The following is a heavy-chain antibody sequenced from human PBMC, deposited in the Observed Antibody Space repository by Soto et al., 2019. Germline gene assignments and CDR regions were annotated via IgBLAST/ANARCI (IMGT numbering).Heavy chain of an antibody. D-gene: IGHD2-2*01. CDR1: GFTFSSYA. CDR3: AREGPAPYYYYYYGMDV. CDR2: ISYDGSNK. Sequence: AGGSLRLSCAASGFTFSSYAMHWVRQAPGKGLEWVAVISYDGSNKYYADSVKGRFTISRDNSKNTLYLQMNSLRAEDTAVYYCAREGPAPYYYYYYGMDVWGQGTTVTVSS. V-gene: IGHV3-30-3*01. J-gene: IGHJ6*02.